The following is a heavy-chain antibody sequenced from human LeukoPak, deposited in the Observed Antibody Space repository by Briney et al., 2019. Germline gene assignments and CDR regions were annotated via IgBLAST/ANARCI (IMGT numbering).Heavy chain of an antibody. Sequence: PSETLPLTCTVSGGSIKTYYWSWIRQPPGKGLEWIGYIYDSGITTYNPFLKSRVTLSVDTSKNQFSLKLSSVTAADTAMYYCARATNVGYFYYYGMDVWGQGTTVTVSS. CDR3: ARATNVGYFYYYGMDV. D-gene: IGHD2/OR15-2a*01. V-gene: IGHV4-59*01. J-gene: IGHJ6*02. CDR1: GGSIKTYY. CDR2: IYDSGIT.